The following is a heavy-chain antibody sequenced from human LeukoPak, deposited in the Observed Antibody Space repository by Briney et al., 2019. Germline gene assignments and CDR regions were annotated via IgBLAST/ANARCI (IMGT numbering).Heavy chain of an antibody. V-gene: IGHV1-2*02. CDR1: GYTFTGYY. CDR2: MHPNSGDT. J-gene: IGHJ4*02. CDR3: ARDGEGRTNFDY. Sequence: ASVKVSCKASGYTFTGYYIHWVRQAPGQGLEWMTWMHPNSGDTNYAQKFPGRVTMTWDTSISTAYMELSRLRSDYTAVYYCARDGEGRTNFDYWGQGTLVTVSS. D-gene: IGHD1-14*01.